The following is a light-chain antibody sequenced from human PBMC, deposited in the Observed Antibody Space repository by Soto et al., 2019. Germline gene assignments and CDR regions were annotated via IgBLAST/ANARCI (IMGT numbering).Light chain of an antibody. CDR2: GAS. CDR1: QSVSSN. J-gene: IGKJ1*01. V-gene: IGKV3-15*01. CDR3: QQYNNWMWT. Sequence: EIVITQSPASLSVSPGERATLSCRASQSVSSNLAWYQQKPGQAPRLLIHGASARATGIPDRFSGSGSGTEFTLTISSLQSEDVAVYYCQQYNNWMWTFGQGTKV.